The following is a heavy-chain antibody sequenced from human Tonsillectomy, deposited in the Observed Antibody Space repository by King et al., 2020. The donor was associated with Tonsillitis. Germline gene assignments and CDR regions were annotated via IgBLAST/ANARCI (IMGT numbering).Heavy chain of an antibody. D-gene: IGHD6-6*01. CDR1: GFTLSRYW. V-gene: IGHV3-74*01. CDR3: ARTFFGSSNLPDY. Sequence: VQLVESGGGLVQPGGSLRLSCAASGFTLSRYWMQWVRQAPGKGLVWVSRIDSDGKSKSYADSVKGRLTISRDNAKNTLYMQMNSLRAEDTAVYYCARTFFGSSNLPDYWGQGTLVTVSS. CDR2: IDSDGKSK. J-gene: IGHJ4*02.